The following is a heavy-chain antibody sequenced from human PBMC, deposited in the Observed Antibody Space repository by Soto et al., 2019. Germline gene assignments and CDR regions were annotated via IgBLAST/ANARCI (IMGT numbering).Heavy chain of an antibody. J-gene: IGHJ5*02. CDR2: IYYSGST. Sequence: SETLSLTCTVSGGSISSGDYYWSWIRQPPGKGLEWIGYIYYSGSTYYNPSLKSRVTISVDTSKNQFYLKLSSVTAADTAVYYCARSTVHTNWFDPWGQGTLVTVS. CDR3: ARSTVHTNWFDP. V-gene: IGHV4-30-4*01. D-gene: IGHD4-17*01. CDR1: GGSISSGDYY.